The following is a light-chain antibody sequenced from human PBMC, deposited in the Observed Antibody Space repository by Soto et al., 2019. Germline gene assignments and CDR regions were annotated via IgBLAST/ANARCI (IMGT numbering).Light chain of an antibody. Sequence: QSALTQPASLSGSPGQSITISGTGTSSDIGAYDYVSWFQQHPGKAPKLMISEVNNRPSGVSNRFSGSKSGNTAYLTISGLQVEDEAEYFCFPFTTTSTHVFGTGTKVTVL. J-gene: IGLJ1*01. CDR1: SSDIGAYDY. CDR3: FPFTTTSTHV. CDR2: EVN. V-gene: IGLV2-14*01.